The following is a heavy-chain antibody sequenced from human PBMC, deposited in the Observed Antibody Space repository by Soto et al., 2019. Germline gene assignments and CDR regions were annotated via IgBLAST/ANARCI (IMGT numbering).Heavy chain of an antibody. CDR1: GGSFSGYY. Sequence: SETLSLTCAVYGGSFSGYYWTWIRQPPGTGLEWIGEINHSGSTYYNPSLKSRVTISVDTSKNQFSLKLSSVTASDTAVYYCARSSIAPRLFMYPFDYWGQGTLVTVSS. J-gene: IGHJ4*02. D-gene: IGHD6-6*01. V-gene: IGHV4-34*01. CDR3: ARSSIAPRLFMYPFDY. CDR2: INHSGST.